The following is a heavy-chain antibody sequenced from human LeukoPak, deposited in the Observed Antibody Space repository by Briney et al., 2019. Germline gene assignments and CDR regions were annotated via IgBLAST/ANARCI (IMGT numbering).Heavy chain of an antibody. CDR1: GYTFTSYG. CDR3: AREDRWDGEFFQH. V-gene: IGHV1-18*04. J-gene: IGHJ1*01. D-gene: IGHD1-26*01. CDR2: ISAYNVDT. Sequence: ASVTVSCTASGYTFTSYGISWVRQAPGQGLEWMGWISAYNVDTSYAQKFQGRVTMTTDTSTSTAYMELRSLRSDDTAVYYCAREDRWDGEFFQHWGQGTLVTVSS.